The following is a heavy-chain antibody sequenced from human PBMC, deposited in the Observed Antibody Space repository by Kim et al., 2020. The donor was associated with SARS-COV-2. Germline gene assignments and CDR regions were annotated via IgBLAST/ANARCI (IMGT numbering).Heavy chain of an antibody. J-gene: IGHJ4*02. V-gene: IGHV4-59*01. CDR3: ARGNGWHLF. CDR1: GDSMIDFF. CDR2: IHSSGRA. Sequence: SETLSLTCNVSGDSMIDFFWSWIRQSPGRRLEWLGYIHSSGRANYNPSVKSRVTLSVDTSKSQFSLNLISVTAADTAIYYCARGNGWHLFWGQGTLVTVS. D-gene: IGHD6-19*01.